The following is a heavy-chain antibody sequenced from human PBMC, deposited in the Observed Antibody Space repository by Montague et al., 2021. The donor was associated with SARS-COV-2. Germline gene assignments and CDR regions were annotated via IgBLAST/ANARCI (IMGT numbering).Heavy chain of an antibody. Sequence: SETLSLTCTVSGGSVNSGGYYWSWIRQPPGKGLEWIGNIYYSGTTNYNPSLKSRVTISVDTSKNQFSLKLSSVTAADTAVYYCARERAADDYDYYGAAGYSARYGMDDWGQGTPVTVSS. CDR3: ARERAADDYDYYGAAGYSARYGMDD. D-gene: IGHD4-17*01. V-gene: IGHV4-61*08. CDR1: GGSVNSGGYY. CDR2: IYYSGTT. J-gene: IGHJ6*02.